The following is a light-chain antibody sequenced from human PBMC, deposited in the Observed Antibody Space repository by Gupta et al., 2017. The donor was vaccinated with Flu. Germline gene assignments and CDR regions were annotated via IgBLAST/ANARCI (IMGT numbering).Light chain of an antibody. Sequence: QSALTQPPSASGSPGQSVDISCTGTSSDVGGYNFVSWYQQHPGKAPKLMIYEVTKRPSGVPDRFSGSKSGNTASLTVSGLQAEDEADYYCSSYAGSNNYVFGTRTKVTVL. V-gene: IGLV2-8*01. CDR1: SSDVGGYNF. CDR2: EVT. J-gene: IGLJ1*01. CDR3: SSYAGSNNYV.